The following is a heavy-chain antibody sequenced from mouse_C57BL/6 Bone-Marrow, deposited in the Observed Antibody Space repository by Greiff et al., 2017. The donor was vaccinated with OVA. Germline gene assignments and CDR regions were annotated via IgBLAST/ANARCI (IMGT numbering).Heavy chain of an antibody. V-gene: IGHV1-50*01. CDR2: IDPSDSYT. D-gene: IGHD4-1*01. J-gene: IGHJ4*01. CDR1: GYTFTSYW. CDR3: ARDWVRSAMDY. Sequence: QVQLQQPGAELVKPGASVKLSCKASGYTFTSYWMQWVKQRPGQGLEWIGEIDPSDSYTNYNQKFKGKATLTVDTSSSTAYMQLSSLTSEDSAVYYCARDWVRSAMDYWGQGASVTVAS.